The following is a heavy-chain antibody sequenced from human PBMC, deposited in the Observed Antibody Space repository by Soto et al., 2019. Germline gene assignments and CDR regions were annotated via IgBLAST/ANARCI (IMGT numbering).Heavy chain of an antibody. CDR2: VSYDGSYK. V-gene: IGHV3-30*04. D-gene: IGHD5-12*01. J-gene: IGHJ4*01. CDR3: AREPWGYSGSAKHFDY. Sequence: LRLSCAASGFTFRTFAMHWVRQVPGKGLEWVAVVSYDGSYKSYADSVKGRFTISRDNSKNTLYLQLNSLRADDTAVFYCAREPWGYSGSAKHFDYWGQGTLVTVSS. CDR1: GFTFRTFA.